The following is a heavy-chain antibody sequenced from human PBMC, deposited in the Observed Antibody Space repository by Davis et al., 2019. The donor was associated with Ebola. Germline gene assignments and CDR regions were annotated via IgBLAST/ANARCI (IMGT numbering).Heavy chain of an antibody. V-gene: IGHV1-2*04. Sequence: AASVKVSCKASGYTFTGYYMHWVRQAPGQGLEWMGWINPNSGGTNYAQKFQGWVTMTRDTSISTAYLQWSSLKASDTAMYYCARHFGIAARHQQEYYYYGMDVWGQGTTVTVSS. CDR1: GYTFTGYY. CDR3: ARHFGIAARHQQEYYYYGMDV. CDR2: INPNSGGT. J-gene: IGHJ6*02. D-gene: IGHD6-6*01.